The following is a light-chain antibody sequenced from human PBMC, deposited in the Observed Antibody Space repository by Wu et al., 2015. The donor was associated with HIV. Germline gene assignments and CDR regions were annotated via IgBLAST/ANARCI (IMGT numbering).Light chain of an antibody. J-gene: IGKJ4*01. V-gene: IGKV1-NL1*01. Sequence: DIQMTQSPSSLSASVGDRVTITCRASQGISKSLAWYQQKPGKAPELLLYATSRLESGVPPRFSGSGSVTDYTLTISSLQPEDFVTYYCQQYYSTPXTFGGGTKVEIK. CDR3: QQYYSTPXT. CDR2: ATS. CDR1: QGISKS.